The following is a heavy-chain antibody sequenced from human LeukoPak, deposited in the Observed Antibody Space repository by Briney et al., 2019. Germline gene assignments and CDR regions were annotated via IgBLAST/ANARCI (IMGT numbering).Heavy chain of an antibody. Sequence: GGSLRFSCAASGFTFSDYWMHWVRQAPGKGLVWVSRIISDGTSATYADSVKGRFTMSRDNAKNTLYLEMNSLRADDTAVYYCARDARYNIDVWGQGTTVTVSS. D-gene: IGHD3-9*01. J-gene: IGHJ6*02. CDR2: IISDGTSA. CDR1: GFTFSDYW. CDR3: ARDARYNIDV. V-gene: IGHV3-74*01.